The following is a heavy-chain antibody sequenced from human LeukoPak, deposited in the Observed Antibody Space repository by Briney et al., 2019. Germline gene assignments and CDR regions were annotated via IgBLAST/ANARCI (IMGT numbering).Heavy chain of an antibody. J-gene: IGHJ3*02. Sequence: ASVRVSCKVSGYTLTQLSMHWVRQAPGKGLEWMGGFDPEDGETIYAQKFQGRVTMTEDTSTDTAYMELSSLRSEDTAVYYCAIDRPWVGMGGAFDIWGQGTMVTVSS. CDR3: AIDRPWVGMGGAFDI. D-gene: IGHD2-21*01. V-gene: IGHV1-24*01. CDR2: FDPEDGET. CDR1: GYTLTQLS.